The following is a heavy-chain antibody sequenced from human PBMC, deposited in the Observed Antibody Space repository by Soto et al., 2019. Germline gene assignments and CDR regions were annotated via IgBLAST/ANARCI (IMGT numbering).Heavy chain of an antibody. Sequence: GGSLRLSCAASGFTFSSYAMHWVRQAPGKGLEWVAVISYDGSNKYYADSVKGRFTISRDNSKNTLYLQMNSLRAEDTAVYYCAREALAVNDAFDIWGQGTMVTVSS. CDR1: GFTFSSYA. D-gene: IGHD6-19*01. CDR2: ISYDGSNK. CDR3: AREALAVNDAFDI. V-gene: IGHV3-30-3*01. J-gene: IGHJ3*02.